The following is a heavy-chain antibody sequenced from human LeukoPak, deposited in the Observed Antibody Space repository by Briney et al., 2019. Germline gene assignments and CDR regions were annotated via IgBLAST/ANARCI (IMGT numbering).Heavy chain of an antibody. J-gene: IGHJ4*02. Sequence: SETLSLTCAVYGGSFSGYYWSWIRQPPGKGLEWVGEINHSGSTNYNPSLKSRVTISVDTSKNQFSLKLSSVTAADTAVYYCARHGYSSGWYDYWGQGTLVTVSS. CDR3: ARHGYSSGWYDY. D-gene: IGHD6-19*01. CDR1: GGSFSGYY. V-gene: IGHV4-34*01. CDR2: INHSGST.